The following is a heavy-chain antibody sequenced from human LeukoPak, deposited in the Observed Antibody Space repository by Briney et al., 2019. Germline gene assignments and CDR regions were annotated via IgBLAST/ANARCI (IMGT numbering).Heavy chain of an antibody. J-gene: IGHJ4*02. CDR3: ARGRNYFPIDY. Sequence: GGSLRLSCTASGFTFSNFAMTWVRQTPGKGLEWVSVTYSGGNTDYADSVKGRFTISRDNSKNTLYLQMSSLRVEDTAIYYCARGRNYFPIDYWGQGTFVIVSS. V-gene: IGHV3-53*01. CDR2: TYSGGNT. D-gene: IGHD2/OR15-2a*01. CDR1: GFTFSNFA.